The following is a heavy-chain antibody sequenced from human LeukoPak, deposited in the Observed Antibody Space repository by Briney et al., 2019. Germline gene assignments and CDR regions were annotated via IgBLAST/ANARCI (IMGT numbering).Heavy chain of an antibody. D-gene: IGHD3-3*01. CDR3: AKDLPVFGVLIHYFDY. Sequence: GGSLRLSCAASGFTFSSYAMHWVRQAPGKGLEWVAFIRYDGSNKYYADSVKGRFTISRDNSKNTLYLQMNSLRPEDTAVYYCAKDLPVFGVLIHYFDYWGQGTLVTVSS. J-gene: IGHJ4*02. CDR1: GFTFSSYA. CDR2: IRYDGSNK. V-gene: IGHV3-30*02.